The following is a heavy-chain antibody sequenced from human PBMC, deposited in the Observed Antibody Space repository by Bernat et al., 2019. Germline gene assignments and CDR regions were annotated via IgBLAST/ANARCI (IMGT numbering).Heavy chain of an antibody. CDR3: ARAYGDSYFDY. CDR1: GFTFSSYS. Sequence: EVQLVESGGGLVKPGGSLRLSCAASGFTFSSYSMNWVRQAPGKGLEWVSSISSSSYIYYADSVKGRFTISRDNAKNSLYLQMNSLRAEDTAVYYCARAYGDSYFDYWGQGTLVTVSS. CDR2: ISSSSYI. V-gene: IGHV3-21*01. J-gene: IGHJ4*02. D-gene: IGHD4-17*01.